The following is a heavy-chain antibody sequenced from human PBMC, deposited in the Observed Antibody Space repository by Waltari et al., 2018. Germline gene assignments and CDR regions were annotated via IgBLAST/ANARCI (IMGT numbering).Heavy chain of an antibody. V-gene: IGHV3-7*01. D-gene: IGHD3-3*01. CDR2: IKEDGSEK. J-gene: IGHJ4*02. CDR1: EFTFGYYW. CDR3: ATQSWSNFEY. Sequence: EVQLVESGGGLVQPVGSLRPSCASSEFTFGYYWVTWVRQAPGKGLAWVAKIKEDGSEKYYVDSVKGRFTISRDNTKNSLYLQMSSLRVEDTAVYYCATQSWSNFEYWGQGTLVAVSS.